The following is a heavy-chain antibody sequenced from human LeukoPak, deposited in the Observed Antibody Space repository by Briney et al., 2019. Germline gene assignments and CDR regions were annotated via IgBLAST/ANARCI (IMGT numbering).Heavy chain of an antibody. Sequence: SQTLSLTCTVSGGSISSGGYYWSWIRQPLGKGLEWIGYIYHSGSTYYNPSLKSRVTISVDRSKNQFSLKLSSVTAADTAVYYCARVIVVVPAVLNWFDPWGQGTLVTVSS. J-gene: IGHJ5*02. D-gene: IGHD2-2*01. V-gene: IGHV4-30-2*01. CDR2: IYHSGST. CDR3: ARVIVVVPAVLNWFDP. CDR1: GGSISSGGYY.